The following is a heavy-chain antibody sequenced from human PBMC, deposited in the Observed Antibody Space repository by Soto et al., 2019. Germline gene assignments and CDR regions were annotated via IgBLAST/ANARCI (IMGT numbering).Heavy chain of an antibody. V-gene: IGHV4-59*08. CDR1: GGSISSYY. CDR2: IYYTGST. Sequence: PSETLSLTCTVSGGSISSYYWGWIRQPPGKGLEWIGYIYYTGSTNYNPSLKSRVTISLDTSKNQFSLKLSSVTAADTAVYYCAKSPHRVLEAAAISFWFDPWGQGTQVTVSS. J-gene: IGHJ5*02. CDR3: AKSPHRVLEAAAISFWFDP. D-gene: IGHD2-2*01.